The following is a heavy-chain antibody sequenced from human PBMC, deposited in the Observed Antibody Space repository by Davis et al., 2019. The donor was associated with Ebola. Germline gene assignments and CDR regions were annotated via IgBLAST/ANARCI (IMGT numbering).Heavy chain of an antibody. CDR1: GFTFSGSA. CDR3: AKDHPHNYDFWSGYYDY. D-gene: IGHD3-3*01. V-gene: IGHV3-73*01. Sequence: GESLKISCAASGFTFSGSAMHWVRQASGKGLEWVGRIRSKANSYATAYAASVKGRFTISRDDSKNTAYLQMNSLKTEDTAVYYCAKDHPHNYDFWSGYYDYWGQGTLVTVSS. CDR2: IRSKANSYAT. J-gene: IGHJ4*02.